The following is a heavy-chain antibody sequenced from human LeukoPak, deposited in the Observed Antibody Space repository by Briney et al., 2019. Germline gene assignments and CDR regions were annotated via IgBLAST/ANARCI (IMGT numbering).Heavy chain of an antibody. CDR3: AKGPPPYDSSGYYYFTSGLFDY. J-gene: IGHJ4*02. CDR1: GFTFSSYA. CDR2: ISGSGDST. D-gene: IGHD3-22*01. V-gene: IGHV3-23*01. Sequence: GGSLRLSCAASGFTFSSYAMSWVRQAPGKGLEWVSAISGSGDSTYYADSVKGRFTISRDNSKNTLYLQMNSLRAEDTAVYYCAKGPPPYDSSGYYYFTSGLFDYWGQGTLVTVSS.